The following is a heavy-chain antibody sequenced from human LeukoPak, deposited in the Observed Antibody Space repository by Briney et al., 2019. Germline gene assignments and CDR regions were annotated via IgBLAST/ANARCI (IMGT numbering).Heavy chain of an antibody. V-gene: IGHV3-72*01. Sequence: PGGSLRLSCEASGFTFSDHYMDWVRQAPGKGLEWVGRTKNKANSYTTEYAASVKGRFTISRDDSKNSLYLQMNSLRTEDTAVYYCVSWISGHGYWGQGTLVTVSS. CDR3: VSWISGHGY. CDR2: TKNKANSYTT. J-gene: IGHJ4*02. CDR1: GFTFSDHY. D-gene: IGHD1-26*01.